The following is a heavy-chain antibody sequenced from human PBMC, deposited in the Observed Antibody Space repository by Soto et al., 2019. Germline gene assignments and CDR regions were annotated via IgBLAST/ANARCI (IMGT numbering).Heavy chain of an antibody. Sequence: ASVQVSCKASGGTFSSYAISWVRQAPGQGLEWMGGIIPIFGTANYAQKFQGRVTITADESTSTAYMELSSLRSEDTAVYYCASDRGYYYDSSGLDYWGQGTLVTVSS. J-gene: IGHJ4*02. CDR2: IIPIFGTA. CDR3: ASDRGYYYDSSGLDY. V-gene: IGHV1-69*13. CDR1: GGTFSSYA. D-gene: IGHD3-22*01.